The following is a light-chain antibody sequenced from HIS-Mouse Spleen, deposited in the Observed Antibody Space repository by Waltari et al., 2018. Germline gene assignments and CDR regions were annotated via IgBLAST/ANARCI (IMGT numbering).Light chain of an antibody. CDR1: SRYVGGFNY. CDR3: CSYAGSYTGV. Sequence: QSALTQPRSVSGSPGQSVTISCTGTSRYVGGFNYVPWYQQHPGKAPKLMIYDVSKRPSGVPDRFSGSKSGNTASLTISGLQADDEADYYCCSYAGSYTGVFGTGTKVTVL. J-gene: IGLJ1*01. CDR2: DVS. V-gene: IGLV2-11*01.